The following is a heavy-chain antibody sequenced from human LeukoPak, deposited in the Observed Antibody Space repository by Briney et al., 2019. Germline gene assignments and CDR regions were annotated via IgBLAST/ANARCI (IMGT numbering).Heavy chain of an antibody. CDR1: GGSFSDYY. V-gene: IGHV4-34*01. Sequence: SETLSLTCAVYGGSFSDYYWSWIRQPPGKGLEWIGSIYHSGSTYYNPSLKSRVTISVDTSKNQFSLKLSSVTAADTAVYYCARDSDYGAFDYWGQGTLVTVSS. J-gene: IGHJ4*02. D-gene: IGHD4-17*01. CDR3: ARDSDYGAFDY. CDR2: IYHSGST.